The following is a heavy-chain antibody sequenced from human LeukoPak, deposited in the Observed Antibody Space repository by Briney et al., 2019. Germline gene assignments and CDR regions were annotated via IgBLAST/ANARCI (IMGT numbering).Heavy chain of an antibody. V-gene: IGHV3-23*01. Sequence: GGSLRLSCAASGFTFSGYAMSWVRQAPGKGLEWVSLISGSGGGTYYADSVKGQFTIFRDNSKNTQYLQMNSLRAEDTAVYYCAKTGTEDGYNIYFDHWGQGTLVTVSS. CDR2: ISGSGGGT. J-gene: IGHJ4*02. D-gene: IGHD5-24*01. CDR1: GFTFSGYA. CDR3: AKTGTEDGYNIYFDH.